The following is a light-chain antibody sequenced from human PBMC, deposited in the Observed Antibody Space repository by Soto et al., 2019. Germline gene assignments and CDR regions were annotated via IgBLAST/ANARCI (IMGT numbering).Light chain of an antibody. Sequence: QSALTLPRSVSGSPGQSVTVSCIGTSSGVGDYNSVSWYQQHPGKAPKLMIYDVSKRPSGVPDRFSGSKSGNTASLTISGLQAEDEADYYCCSYVGGYSYVFGIGTKVTVL. V-gene: IGLV2-11*01. CDR3: CSYVGGYSYV. CDR1: SSGVGDYNS. J-gene: IGLJ1*01. CDR2: DVS.